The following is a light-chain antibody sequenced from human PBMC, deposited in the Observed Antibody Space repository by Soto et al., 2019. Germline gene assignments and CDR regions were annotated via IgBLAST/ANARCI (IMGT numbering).Light chain of an antibody. Sequence: EIVFTQSPATLSLSPGERATLSCRASQSVSRRLAWYQQRPGQSPRLLISGASMRASGVPVRFIGSGSGTDFTLTITRLEPEDFAVYYCQQYGGSPITFGLGTRLEI. CDR1: QSVSRR. V-gene: IGKV3-20*01. CDR3: QQYGGSPIT. CDR2: GAS. J-gene: IGKJ5*01.